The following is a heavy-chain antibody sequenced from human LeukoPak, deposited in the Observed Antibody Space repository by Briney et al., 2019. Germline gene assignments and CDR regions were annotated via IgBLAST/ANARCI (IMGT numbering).Heavy chain of an antibody. J-gene: IGHJ4*02. CDR3: ARAFYDSSGLDY. Sequence: TGGSLRLSCAASGFTFSNYAMSWVRQAPGKGLEWVSVISGSGGSTYYADSVKGRFTISRDNSKNTLYLQMGSLRAEDMAVYYCARAFYDSSGLDYWGQGTLVTVSS. V-gene: IGHV3-23*01. D-gene: IGHD3-22*01. CDR1: GFTFSNYA. CDR2: ISGSGGST.